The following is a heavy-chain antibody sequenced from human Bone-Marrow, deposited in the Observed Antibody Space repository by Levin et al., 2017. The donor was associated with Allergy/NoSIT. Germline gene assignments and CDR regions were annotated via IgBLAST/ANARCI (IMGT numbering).Heavy chain of an antibody. V-gene: IGHV3-23*01. J-gene: IGHJ4*02. CDR1: TFTFSSYA. D-gene: IGHD2-21*02. Sequence: PGGSLRLSCAASTFTFSSYAMSWVRQAPGKGLEWVSTITGSGGGTENADSVKGRFTISRDNSKNTLYLQMNSLSAEDTAVYYCAKEAVTGGFEYWGQGTLVTVSS. CDR3: AKEAVTGGFEY. CDR2: ITGSGGGT.